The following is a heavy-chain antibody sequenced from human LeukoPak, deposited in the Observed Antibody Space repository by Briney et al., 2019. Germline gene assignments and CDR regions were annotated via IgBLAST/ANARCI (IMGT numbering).Heavy chain of an antibody. V-gene: IGHV1-69*13. J-gene: IGHJ6*03. CDR1: GGTVRRFG. D-gene: IGHD3-10*01. CDR3: AREGATMVRGVHYYYYYMDV. CDR2: IIPIFGTT. Sequence: SVKVSCKASGGTVRRFGISWVRQAPGQGLEWMGGIIPIFGTTSYVQKFQGRVTINADESTSTAYMELSSLRSEDAAVYYCAREGATMVRGVHYYYYYMDVWGKGTTVTISS.